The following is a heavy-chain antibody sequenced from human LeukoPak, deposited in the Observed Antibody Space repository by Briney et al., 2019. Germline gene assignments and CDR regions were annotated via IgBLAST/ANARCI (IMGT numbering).Heavy chain of an antibody. CDR2: ISSSGSTI. D-gene: IGHD6-19*01. CDR1: GFTFSDYY. CDR3: VRELSGSGNVYYFDH. V-gene: IGHV3-11*04. J-gene: IGHJ4*02. Sequence: GGSLRLSCAASGFTFSDYYMSWIRQAPGKGLEWVSYISSSGSTIYYADSVKGRFTISRDNAQNSLYLQMNSLRVEDTALYYCVRELSGSGNVYYFDHWGQGTLVTVSS.